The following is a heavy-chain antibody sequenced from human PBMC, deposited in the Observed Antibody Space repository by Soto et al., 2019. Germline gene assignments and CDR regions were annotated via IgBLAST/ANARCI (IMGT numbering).Heavy chain of an antibody. D-gene: IGHD4-17*01. CDR2: INAGNGNT. V-gene: IGHV1-3*01. CDR3: ARVSPGTTTFDP. J-gene: IGHJ5*02. Sequence: ASVKVSCKASGYTFTSYAMHWVRQAPGQRLEWMGWINAGNGNTKYSQKFQGRVTITRDTSASTAYMELSSLRSEDTAVYYCARVSPGTTTFDPWGQGTRVTVSS. CDR1: GYTFTSYA.